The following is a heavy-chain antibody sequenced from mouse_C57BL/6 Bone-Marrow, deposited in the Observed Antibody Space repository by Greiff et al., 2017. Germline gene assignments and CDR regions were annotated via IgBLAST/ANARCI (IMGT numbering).Heavy chain of an antibody. J-gene: IGHJ2*01. CDR2: IYPRSGNT. CDR1: GYTFTSYG. D-gene: IGHD3-3*01. V-gene: IGHV1-81*01. CDR3: ARSELFFFDY. Sequence: VQGVESGAELARPGASVKLSCKASGYTFTSYGISWVKQRTGQGLEWIGEIYPRSGNTYYNEKFKGKATLTADKSSSTAYMELRSLTAEDSAVYFCARSELFFFDYWGQGTTLTVSS.